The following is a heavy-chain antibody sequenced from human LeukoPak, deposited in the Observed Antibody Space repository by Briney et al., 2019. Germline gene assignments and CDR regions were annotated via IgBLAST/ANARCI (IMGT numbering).Heavy chain of an antibody. D-gene: IGHD6-6*01. CDR3: ARHSSSSRAPAFDI. Sequence: GASVKVSCKASGYSFTSYWIGWVRQMPGKGLEWMGIIYPGDSDTRYSPSFQGQVTISADKSISTAYLQWSSLKASDTAMYYCARHSSSSRAPAFDIWGQGTMVTVSS. J-gene: IGHJ3*02. V-gene: IGHV5-51*01. CDR1: GYSFTSYW. CDR2: IYPGDSDT.